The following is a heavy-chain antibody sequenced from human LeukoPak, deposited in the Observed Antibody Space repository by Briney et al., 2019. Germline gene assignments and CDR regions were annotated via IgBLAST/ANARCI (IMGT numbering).Heavy chain of an antibody. Sequence: PSETLSLTCAVYGGSFSGYYWSWIRQPPGKGLEWIGSIYHSGSTYYNPSLKSRVTISVDTSKNQFSLKLSSVTAADTAVYYCARVRVGSSSSANWFDPWGQGTLVTVSS. V-gene: IGHV4-34*01. D-gene: IGHD6-6*01. J-gene: IGHJ5*02. CDR3: ARVRVGSSSSANWFDP. CDR2: IYHSGST. CDR1: GGSFSGYY.